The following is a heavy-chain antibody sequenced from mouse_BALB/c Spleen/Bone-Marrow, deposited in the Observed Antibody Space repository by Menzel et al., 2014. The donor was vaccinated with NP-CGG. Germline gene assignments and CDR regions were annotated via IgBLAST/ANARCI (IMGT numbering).Heavy chain of an antibody. CDR2: ISYSGST. CDR3: XXGXXWXTGWCAD. J-gene: IGHJ3*01. D-gene: IGHD1-1*01. Sequence: EVQLQQSGPGLVKPSQSLSLTCTVTGYSITGDYVWNWIRQFPGNKLECVGYISYSGSTCYNPSLKSRISITRDTSTNQFFLQLNSVTTEEAAAXXXXXGXXWXTGWCADWGQGTPVTVSA. V-gene: IGHV3-2*02. CDR1: GYSITGDYV.